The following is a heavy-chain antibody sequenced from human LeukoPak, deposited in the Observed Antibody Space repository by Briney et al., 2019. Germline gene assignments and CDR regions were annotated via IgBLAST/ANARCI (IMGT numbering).Heavy chain of an antibody. CDR2: INPNSGDT. CDR3: ARGYCSGTNCYTLDY. J-gene: IGHJ4*02. D-gene: IGHD2-2*02. V-gene: IGHV1-2*02. CDR1: GYTYTGYY. Sequence: GASVKVSCKASGYTYTGYYVHWVRQAPGQGLEWMGWINPNSGDTNYAQNFQGRVTMTRDTSINTAYMELSRLRSDDTAIYYCARGYCSGTNCYTLDYWGQGTLVTVSS.